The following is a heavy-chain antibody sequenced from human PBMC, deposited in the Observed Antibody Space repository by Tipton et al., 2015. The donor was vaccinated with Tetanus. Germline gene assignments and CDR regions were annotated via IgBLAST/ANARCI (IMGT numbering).Heavy chain of an antibody. V-gene: IGHV4-34*01. J-gene: IGHJ4*02. CDR1: GGSFSGYY. Sequence: LRLSCAVYGGSFSGYYCTWIRQSPGKGLEWIGEIHPSGSVNYNPSLKSRVTILLDTSENQFSLKLSSVTGADTAVYYCARGRDRYKSGNYWGQGTLVTVSS. D-gene: IGHD5-24*01. CDR3: ARGRDRYKSGNY. CDR2: IHPSGSV.